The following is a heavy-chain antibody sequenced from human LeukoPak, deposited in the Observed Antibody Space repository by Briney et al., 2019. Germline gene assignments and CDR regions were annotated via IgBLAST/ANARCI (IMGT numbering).Heavy chain of an antibody. CDR1: GGSISSSVYY. J-gene: IGHJ4*02. V-gene: IGHV4-39*07. D-gene: IGHD3-22*01. CDR3: ARGGRYYDSSGYYSPQGGGDY. CDR2: INHSGST. Sequence: PSETLSLTCTVSGGSISSSVYYWAWIRQPPGKGLEWIGEINHSGSTNYNPSLKSRVTISVDTSKNQFSLKLSSVTAADTAVYYCARGGRYYDSSGYYSPQGGGDYWGQGTLVTVSS.